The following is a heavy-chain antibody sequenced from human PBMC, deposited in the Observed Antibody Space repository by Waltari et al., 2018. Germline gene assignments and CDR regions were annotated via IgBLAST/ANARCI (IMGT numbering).Heavy chain of an antibody. CDR3: ARDQYAMVVPAANDAFDI. CDR1: GGTFSSYA. Sequence: QVQLVQSGAEVKKPGSPVKGSCKASGGTFSSYAICRVRRAPGQGLEWMGGIIPIFGTANYAQKFQGRVTITADESTSTAYMELSSLRSEDTAVYYCARDQYAMVVPAANDAFDIWGQGTMVTVSS. CDR2: IIPIFGTA. V-gene: IGHV1-69*01. D-gene: IGHD2-2*01. J-gene: IGHJ3*02.